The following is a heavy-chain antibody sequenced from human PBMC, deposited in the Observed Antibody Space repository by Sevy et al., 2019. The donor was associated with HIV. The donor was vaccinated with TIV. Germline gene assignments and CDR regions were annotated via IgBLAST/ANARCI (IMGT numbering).Heavy chain of an antibody. J-gene: IGHJ6*02. CDR1: GFTFSTYG. CDR2: MRFDGTIK. V-gene: IGHV3-30*02. Sequence: GGSLILSCAASGFTFSTYGMHWVRHAPGRGLEWVAFMRFDGTIKYHRDSVKGRFSISRDNSKNTLYLQMNSLRVEDTAVYFCAKVLHIVEVPAAIDYYYGMDVWGQGTTVTVSS. D-gene: IGHD2-2*01. CDR3: AKVLHIVEVPAAIDYYYGMDV.